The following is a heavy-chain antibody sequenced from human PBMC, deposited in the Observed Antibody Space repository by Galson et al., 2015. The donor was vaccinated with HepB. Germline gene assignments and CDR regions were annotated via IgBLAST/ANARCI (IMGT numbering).Heavy chain of an antibody. J-gene: IGHJ6*02. D-gene: IGHD6-13*01. CDR2: MNPKSGNT. V-gene: IGHV1-8*01. Sequence: QATGQGLEWVGWMNPKSGNTGFAQKFQGRVTVTRDTSISTAYMDLTGLRSDDTAVYYCARGRAIAAASTPKRYYYYDLDVWGQGTTVTVSS. CDR3: ARGRAIAAASTPKRYYYYDLDV.